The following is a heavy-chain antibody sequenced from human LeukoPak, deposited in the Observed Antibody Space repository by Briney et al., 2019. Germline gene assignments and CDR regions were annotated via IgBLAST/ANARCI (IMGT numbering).Heavy chain of an antibody. J-gene: IGHJ4*02. Sequence: PSETPSLTCTVSGGSISSGGYYWSWIRQHPGKGLEWIGYIYYSGSTYYNPSLKSRVTISVDTSKNQFSLKLSSVTAADTAVYYCAREGRYCSSTSCYWGIDYWGQGTLVTVSS. CDR3: AREGRYCSSTSCYWGIDY. CDR2: IYYSGST. D-gene: IGHD2-2*01. V-gene: IGHV4-31*03. CDR1: GGSISSGGYY.